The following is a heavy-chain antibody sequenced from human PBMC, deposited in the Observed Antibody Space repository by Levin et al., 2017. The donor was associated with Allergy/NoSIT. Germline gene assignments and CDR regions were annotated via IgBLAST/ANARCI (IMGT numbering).Heavy chain of an antibody. CDR2: IKQDGSQK. V-gene: IGHV3-7*01. CDR3: AGADYYDSSSYSHFES. D-gene: IGHD3-22*01. Sequence: QSGGSLRLSCAASGLSFGGYWMTWVRQAPGKGLECVAAIKQDGSQKFYVDSVKGRFSISRDNARKSVYLQMNSLRVDDTAVYYCAGADYYDSSSYSHFESWGQGTLVTVSS. J-gene: IGHJ4*02. CDR1: GLSFGGYW.